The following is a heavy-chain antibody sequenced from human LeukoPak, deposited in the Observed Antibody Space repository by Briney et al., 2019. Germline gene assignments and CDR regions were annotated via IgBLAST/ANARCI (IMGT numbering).Heavy chain of an antibody. CDR2: ISSNGGNT. CDR1: GFTFSSYA. V-gene: IGHV3-64*01. Sequence: GGSLRLSCAASGFTFSSYAMHWVRQAPGKGLEYVSAISSNGGNTYYANSVKGRFTISRDNSKNTLYLQMGSLRTEDMAVYYCAKDRSGYSYGYADYWGQGTLVTVSS. D-gene: IGHD5-18*01. CDR3: AKDRSGYSYGYADY. J-gene: IGHJ4*02.